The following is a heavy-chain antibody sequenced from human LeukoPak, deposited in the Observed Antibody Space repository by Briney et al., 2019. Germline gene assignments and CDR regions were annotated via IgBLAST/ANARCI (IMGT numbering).Heavy chain of an antibody. CDR1: GRTVSSNC. D-gene: IGHD5-18*01. V-gene: IGHV3-21*04. Sequence: GGSLRLSCTASGRTVSSNCMSWVRQAPGKGLEWVSSISSSSSYIYYADSVKGRFTISRDNAKNSLYLQMNSLRAEDTALYYCVKDRGYSYGYYFDYWGQGTLVTVSS. CDR2: ISSSSSYI. CDR3: VKDRGYSYGYYFDY. J-gene: IGHJ4*02.